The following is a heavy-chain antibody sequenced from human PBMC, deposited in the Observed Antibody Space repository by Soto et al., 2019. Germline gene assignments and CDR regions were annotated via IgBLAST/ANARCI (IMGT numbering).Heavy chain of an antibody. V-gene: IGHV3-15*07. J-gene: IGHJ4*02. Sequence: EVQLVESGGGLVKPGGSLRLSCAASGFTFSNAWMNWVRQAPGKGLEWVGRIKSKTDGGTTDYAAPVKGRFTISRDDSKNTLYLQMNSMRTEDTAVSYCTTKFQLWGDFDYWGPGSLVTASS. CDR1: GFTFSNAW. CDR2: IKSKTDGGTT. D-gene: IGHD5-18*01. CDR3: TTKFQLWGDFDY.